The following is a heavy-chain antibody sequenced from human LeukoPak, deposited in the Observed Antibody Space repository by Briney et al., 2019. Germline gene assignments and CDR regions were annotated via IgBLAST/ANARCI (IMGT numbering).Heavy chain of an antibody. CDR3: AKDKGAVTGTFDY. CDR2: LTGGGGGT. Sequence: PGASLRLSCAASGFTFSTYAMSWVRQAPGKGLEWVSGLTGGGGGTSYADSVKGRFTISRDNSKNTLYLQMNSLRAEDTAVYYCAKDKGAVTGTFDYWGQGTLVTVSS. CDR1: GFTFSTYA. V-gene: IGHV3-23*01. J-gene: IGHJ4*02. D-gene: IGHD1-14*01.